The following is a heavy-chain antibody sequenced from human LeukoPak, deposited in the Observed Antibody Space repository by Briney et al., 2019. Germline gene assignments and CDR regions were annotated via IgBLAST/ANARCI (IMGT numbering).Heavy chain of an antibody. Sequence: ASVKVSCKASGYTLTGYYMHWVRQAPGQGLEWMGWINPNSGGTNYAQKFQGRVTMTRDTSISTAYMELSRLRSDDTAVYYCARETGDGIAAAGTPLDVWGQGTTVTVSS. CDR3: ARETGDGIAAAGTPLDV. V-gene: IGHV1-2*02. CDR1: GYTLTGYY. J-gene: IGHJ6*02. CDR2: INPNSGGT. D-gene: IGHD6-13*01.